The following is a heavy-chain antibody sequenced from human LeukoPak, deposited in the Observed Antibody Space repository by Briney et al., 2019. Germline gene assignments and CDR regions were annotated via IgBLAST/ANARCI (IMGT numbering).Heavy chain of an antibody. D-gene: IGHD3-22*01. CDR1: GDSSNSLDW. CDR3: AGLVGRYSSGLYYYYFDY. Sequence: NPSETLSLTCTVSGDSSNSLDWWSWVRQPPGKGLEWIGEMYLSGTTHSNPSVKSRVTVSIDKSKNQFFLNLSSVTAADTAVYYCAGLVGRYSSGLYYYYFDYWGQGTLVTVSS. V-gene: IGHV4-4*02. J-gene: IGHJ4*02. CDR2: MYLSGTT.